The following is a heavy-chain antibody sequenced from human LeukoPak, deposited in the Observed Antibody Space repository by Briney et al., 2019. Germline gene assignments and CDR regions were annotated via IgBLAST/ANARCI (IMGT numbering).Heavy chain of an antibody. CDR2: IYSGGNT. CDR3: ARLGVTVSGSWAFDY. CDR1: GFAVSSTY. V-gene: IGHV3-66*04. J-gene: IGHJ4*02. Sequence: PGGSLRLSCVASGFAVSSTYMTWVRQPPGKGLEWVSVIYSGGNTYYADSVKDRFTISRDNSKNTLCLQMNSLRAEDTAVYYCARLGVTVSGSWAFDYWGQGTPVTVSS. D-gene: IGHD6-19*01.